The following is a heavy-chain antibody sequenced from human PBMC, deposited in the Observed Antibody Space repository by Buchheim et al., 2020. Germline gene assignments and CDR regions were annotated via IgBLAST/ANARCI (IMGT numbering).Heavy chain of an antibody. CDR2: IKQDGSEK. CDR3: ARDHPRDLAVAGLDY. V-gene: IGHV3-7*01. CDR1: GFTFSSYW. J-gene: IGHJ4*02. Sequence: EVQLVESGGGLVQPGGSLRLSCAASGFTFSSYWMSWVRQAPGKGLEWVANIKQDGSEKYYVDSVKGRFTISSDNAKNSLYLQMNSLRAEDTAVYYCARDHPRDLAVAGLDYWGQGTL. D-gene: IGHD6-19*01.